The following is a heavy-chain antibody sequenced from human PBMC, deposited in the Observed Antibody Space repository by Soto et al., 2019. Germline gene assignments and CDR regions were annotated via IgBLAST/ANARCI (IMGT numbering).Heavy chain of an antibody. V-gene: IGHV2-5*01. J-gene: IGHJ4*02. CDR1: GFSFTTAGVA. CDR3: AHSDGGYEIIYFDV. Sequence: VSGPTLVNPTQTLTLTCTFSGFSFTTAGVAVGWIRQTPGGALEWLTLIYSNDDRRFSPSLKTRLTITGDTSKNQVVPSLTNVDPGDTATYFCAHSDGGYEIIYFDVWGQGIPVTVSS. D-gene: IGHD5-12*01. CDR2: IYSNDDR.